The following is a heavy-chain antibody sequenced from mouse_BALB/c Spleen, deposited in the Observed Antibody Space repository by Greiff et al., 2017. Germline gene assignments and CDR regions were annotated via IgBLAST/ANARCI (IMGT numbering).Heavy chain of an antibody. V-gene: IGHV1-5*01. D-gene: IGHD1-1*01. Sequence: VQLQQSGTVLARPGASVKMSCKASGYSFTSYWMHWVKQRPGQGLEWIGAIYPGNSDTSYNQKFKGKAKLTAVTSASTAYMELSSLTNEDSAVYYCTRDYGSSDGLFAYWGQGTLVTVSA. J-gene: IGHJ3*01. CDR3: TRDYGSSDGLFAY. CDR2: IYPGNSDT. CDR1: GYSFTSYW.